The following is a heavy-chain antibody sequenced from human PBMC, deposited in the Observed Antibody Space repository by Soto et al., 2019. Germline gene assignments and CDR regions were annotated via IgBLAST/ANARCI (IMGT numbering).Heavy chain of an antibody. CDR3: AREESGYSGYDFEY. Sequence: ASVKVSCKASGYTFTSYGISWLRQAPGQGLEWMGWISAYNGNTNYAQKLQGRVTMTTDTSTSTAYMELRSLRSDDTAVYYCAREESGYSGYDFEYWGQGTLVTVSS. V-gene: IGHV1-18*01. D-gene: IGHD5-12*01. J-gene: IGHJ4*02. CDR2: ISAYNGNT. CDR1: GYTFTSYG.